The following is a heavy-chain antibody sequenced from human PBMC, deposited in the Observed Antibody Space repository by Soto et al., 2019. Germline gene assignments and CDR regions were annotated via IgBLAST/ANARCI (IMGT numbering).Heavy chain of an antibody. D-gene: IGHD3-10*01. CDR1: CGSISSGGYY. CDR2: IYYSGST. Sequence: PSETLSLTCTVSCGSISSGGYYWSWIRQHPGKGLEWIGYIYYSGSTYYNPSLKSRVTISVDTSKNQFSLKLSSVTAADTAVYYCARMYTMVYDYWGQGTLVTVSS. J-gene: IGHJ4*02. V-gene: IGHV4-31*03. CDR3: ARMYTMVYDY.